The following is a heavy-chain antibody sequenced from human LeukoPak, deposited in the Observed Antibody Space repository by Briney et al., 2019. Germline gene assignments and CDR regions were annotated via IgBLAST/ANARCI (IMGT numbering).Heavy chain of an antibody. D-gene: IGHD2-8*01. Sequence: PSETLSFTCAVYGGSFGGYYWSWIRQPPGKGLEWIGEINHSGSTNYNPSLKSRVTISVDTSKNQFSLKLSSVTAADTAVYYCARNSRVYATSYYYYYYMDVWGKGTTVTVSS. CDR1: GGSFGGYY. CDR2: INHSGST. CDR3: ARNSRVYATSYYYYYYMDV. J-gene: IGHJ6*03. V-gene: IGHV4-34*01.